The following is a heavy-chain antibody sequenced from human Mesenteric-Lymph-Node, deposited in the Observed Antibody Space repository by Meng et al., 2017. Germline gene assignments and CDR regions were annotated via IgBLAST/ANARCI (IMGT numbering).Heavy chain of an antibody. CDR3: ARGYYDSSGYGYWYFDL. V-gene: IGHV1-18*01. Sequence: VELVKSAAAVKNPGASVKVSSKASGYSLTSYAISWVRQAPGQGLEWMGWISAYDGNTNYAQKLQGRVTMTTDTSTSTAYMELRSLGSDDTAEYYCARGYYDSSGYGYWYFDLWGRGTLVTVSS. CDR1: GYSLTSYA. J-gene: IGHJ2*01. D-gene: IGHD3-22*01. CDR2: ISAYDGNT.